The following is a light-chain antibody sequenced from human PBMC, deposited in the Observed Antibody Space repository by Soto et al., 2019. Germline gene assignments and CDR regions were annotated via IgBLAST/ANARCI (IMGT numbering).Light chain of an antibody. J-gene: IGLJ1*01. CDR1: SSDIGSYDY. CDR3: SSFTSTSPRL. CDR2: EVT. Sequence: QSALTQPASVSGSPGQSITISCTGTSSDIGSYDYVSWYQQHPGKAPNLIIYEVTDRPSGVSNRFSGSKSGNTASLTISGLQAEYEADYYCSSFTSTSPRLLASETKVTAL. V-gene: IGLV2-14*01.